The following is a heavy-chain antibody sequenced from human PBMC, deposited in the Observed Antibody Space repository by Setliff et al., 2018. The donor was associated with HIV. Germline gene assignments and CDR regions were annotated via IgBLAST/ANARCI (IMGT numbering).Heavy chain of an antibody. J-gene: IGHJ6*03. Sequence: TLSLTCTVSGGSISSYYWSWIRQPPGKGLEWLARIDWDDDKYYNSSLKTRLTVSKDTSKNQVVLTMTNMDPVDTATYYCAHSYCSSTSCYPHYYYYMDVWGKGTTVTVSS. CDR3: AHSYCSSTSCYPHYYYYMDV. D-gene: IGHD2-2*01. CDR1: GGSISSYYW. V-gene: IGHV2-70*12. CDR2: IDWDDDK.